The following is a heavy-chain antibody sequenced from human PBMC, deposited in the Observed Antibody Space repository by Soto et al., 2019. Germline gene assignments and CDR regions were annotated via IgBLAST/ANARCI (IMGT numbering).Heavy chain of an antibody. J-gene: IGHJ6*03. V-gene: IGHV3-21*01. CDR2: ISSSSSYI. Sequence: EVQLVESGGGLVKPGGSLRLSCAASGFTFSSYSMNWVRQPPGKGLEWVSSISSSSSYIYYADSVKGRFTISRDNAKNSLYLQMNSLRAEDTAVYYCEASSSSSHYYYYYYMDVWGKGTTVTVS. CDR1: GFTFSSYS. CDR3: EASSSSSHYYYYYYMDV. D-gene: IGHD6-6*01.